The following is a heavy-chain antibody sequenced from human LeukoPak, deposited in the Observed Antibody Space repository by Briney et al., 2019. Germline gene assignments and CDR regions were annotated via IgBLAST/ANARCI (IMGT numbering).Heavy chain of an antibody. CDR2: IRNDGNKY. J-gene: IGHJ4*02. D-gene: IGHD3-22*01. Sequence: GGSLRLSCVASGFTFSSSGMHWVRQSPGKGLDWVAFIRNDGNKYNYAESVKGRFTISRDNSKNTLYLQMDSLSAEDTAVYYCARRPGGYYDTNGILEYFDSWGQGTLVTVSS. V-gene: IGHV3-30*02. CDR1: GFTFSSSG. CDR3: ARRPGGYYDTNGILEYFDS.